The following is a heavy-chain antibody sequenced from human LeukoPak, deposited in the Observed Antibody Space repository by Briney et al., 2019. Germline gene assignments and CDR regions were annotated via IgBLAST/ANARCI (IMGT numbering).Heavy chain of an antibody. CDR1: GASIYTSRSS. CDR2: VYYTGST. CDR3: TTSRTNDCSSPSCYTDY. V-gene: IGHV4-39*01. J-gene: IGHJ4*02. Sequence: PSETLSLTCTVSGASIYTSRSSWGWIRQPPGKGLEWIASVYYTGSTYYSPSLKSRATISVDTSKNQFSLELNSVTAADTAVYYCTTSRTNDCSSPSCYTDYWGQGTLVTVSS. D-gene: IGHD2-2*02.